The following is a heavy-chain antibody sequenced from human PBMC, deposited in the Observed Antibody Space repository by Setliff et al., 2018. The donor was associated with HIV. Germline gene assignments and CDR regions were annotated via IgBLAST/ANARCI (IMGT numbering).Heavy chain of an antibody. Sequence: LRLSCAASGFTFDDYPMHWVRQAPGKGLEWVSGISWNSFSLGYADSVKGRFTISRDNAKNSLYLQMNSLRAEDTALYYCAKESGSYYFDSWGQGTPVTVSS. CDR2: ISWNSFSL. CDR1: GFTFDDYP. D-gene: IGHD1-26*01. CDR3: AKESGSYYFDS. J-gene: IGHJ4*02. V-gene: IGHV3-9*01.